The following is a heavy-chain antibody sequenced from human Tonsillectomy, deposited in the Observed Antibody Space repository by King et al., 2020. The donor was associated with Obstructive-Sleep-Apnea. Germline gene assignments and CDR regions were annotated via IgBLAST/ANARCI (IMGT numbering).Heavy chain of an antibody. CDR1: GGSFSDYY. CDR2: INHSGGT. V-gene: IGHV4-34*01. D-gene: IGHD6-13*01. J-gene: IGHJ5*02. CDR3: ARGSGAAAVNWFDP. Sequence: VQLQQWGAGLLKPSETLSLTCAVFGGSFSDYYWSWIRQPPGKGLEWIGEINHSGGTNYNPSLKSRVTISVDTSKNQFSLKVDSVTAADTAVYYCARGSGAAAVNWFDPWGQGTLVTVSS.